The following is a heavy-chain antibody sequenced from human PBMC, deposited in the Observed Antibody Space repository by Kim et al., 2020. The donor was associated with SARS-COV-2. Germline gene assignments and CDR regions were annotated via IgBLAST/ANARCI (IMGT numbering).Heavy chain of an antibody. D-gene: IGHD4-4*01. CDR2: IIPIFGTA. Sequence: SVKVSCKASGGTFSSYAISWVRQAPGQGLEWMGGIIPIFGTANYAQKFQGRVTITADESTSTAYMELSSLRSEDTAVYYCASTQGAFKYHDYSKGDYYYGMDVWGQGTTVTVSS. V-gene: IGHV1-69*13. J-gene: IGHJ6*02. CDR3: ASTQGAFKYHDYSKGDYYYGMDV. CDR1: GGTFSSYA.